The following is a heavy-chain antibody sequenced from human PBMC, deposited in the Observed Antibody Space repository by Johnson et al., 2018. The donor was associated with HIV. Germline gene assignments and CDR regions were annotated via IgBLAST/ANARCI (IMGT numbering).Heavy chain of an antibody. Sequence: QVLLVESGGDMVQPGRSLRLSCAASGFNFNIYGMHWVRQAPGKGLEWVAVISYDGSNKYYADSVKGRFTISRDNFKNTVYLQMGSLRAEDMAVYYCARDGQWGSTTWYSAFDIWGQGTMVTVSS. J-gene: IGHJ3*02. CDR1: GFNFNIYG. CDR3: ARDGQWGSTTWYSAFDI. D-gene: IGHD6-13*01. CDR2: ISYDGSNK. V-gene: IGHV3-30*19.